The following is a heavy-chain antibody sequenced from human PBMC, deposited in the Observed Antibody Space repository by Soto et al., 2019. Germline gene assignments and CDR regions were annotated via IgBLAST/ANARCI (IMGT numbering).Heavy chain of an antibody. Sequence: QVQRVQSGAEVKKPGSSVKVSCKASGGTFSSYAISWVRQAPGQGLEWMGGIIPIFGTANYAQKFQGRVTITADKSTSTAYMELSSLRSEDTAVYYCARDLSGIAAAGTNYYYYYGMDVWGQGTTVTVSS. V-gene: IGHV1-69*06. D-gene: IGHD6-13*01. CDR1: GGTFSSYA. CDR3: ARDLSGIAAAGTNYYYYYGMDV. CDR2: IIPIFGTA. J-gene: IGHJ6*02.